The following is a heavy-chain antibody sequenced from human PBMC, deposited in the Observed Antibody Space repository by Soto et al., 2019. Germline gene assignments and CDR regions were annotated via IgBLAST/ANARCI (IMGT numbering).Heavy chain of an antibody. CDR1: GGSFSGYY. CDR3: ARSRGESQYSNYYYYMDV. CDR2: IKHSGST. D-gene: IGHD3-16*01. J-gene: IGHJ6*03. V-gene: IGHV4-34*01. Sequence: SETLSLTCAVYGGSFSGYYWSLIRQPPGKGLEWIGEIKHSGSTNYNPSLKSRVTIPVDTSKRQFSLKLSSVPAADSAVYYCARSRGESQYSNYYYYMDVWGKEATVTVSS.